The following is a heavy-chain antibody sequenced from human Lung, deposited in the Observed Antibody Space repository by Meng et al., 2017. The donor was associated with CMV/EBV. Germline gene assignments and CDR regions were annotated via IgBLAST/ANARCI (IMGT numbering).Heavy chain of an antibody. V-gene: IGHV4-59*01. Sequence: SXTXSLXCTVSGGXISSYYWSWIRQPPGKGLEWIGYIYYSGSTNYNPSLKSRVTISVDTSKNQFSLKLSSVTAADTAVYYCASKPDYYGSGSYYYYGMDVWXQGTXVTVSS. J-gene: IGHJ6*02. D-gene: IGHD3-10*01. CDR2: IYYSGST. CDR1: GGXISSYY. CDR3: ASKPDYYGSGSYYYYGMDV.